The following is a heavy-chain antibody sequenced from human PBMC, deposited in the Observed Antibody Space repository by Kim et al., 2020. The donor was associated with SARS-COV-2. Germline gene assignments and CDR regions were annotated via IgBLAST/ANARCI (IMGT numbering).Heavy chain of an antibody. D-gene: IGHD1-1*01. Sequence: GGSLRLSCAASGFTFSSYAMHWVRQAPGKGLEWVAVISYDGGNKYYADSLKGRFTISRDNSKNTLSLQMSSLRTEDTAVYLCARETTPLLGMEAALRSFDYWGQGTLFTVSS. V-gene: IGHV3-30*04. CDR3: ARETTPLLGMEAALRSFDY. J-gene: IGHJ4*02. CDR1: GFTFSSYA. CDR2: ISYDGGNK.